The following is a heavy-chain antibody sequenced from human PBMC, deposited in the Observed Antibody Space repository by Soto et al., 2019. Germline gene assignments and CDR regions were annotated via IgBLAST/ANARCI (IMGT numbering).Heavy chain of an antibody. D-gene: IGHD4-17*01. V-gene: IGHV1-8*01. CDR2: MNPNSGNT. Sequence: QVQLVQSGAEVGKPGASVKVSCKASGYTFTSYDINWVRQASGQGLEWMGWMNPNSGNTGSAQRFQGRLTMTRNTSINTAYMELTSLPSEDAAVYYCARVHTVTTYFDVWGRGTLVAVSS. J-gene: IGHJ2*01. CDR3: ARVHTVTTYFDV. CDR1: GYTFTSYD.